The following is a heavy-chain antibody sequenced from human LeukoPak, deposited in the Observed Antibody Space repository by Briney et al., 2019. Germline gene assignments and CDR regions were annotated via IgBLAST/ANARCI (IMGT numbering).Heavy chain of an antibody. J-gene: IGHJ4*02. Sequence: PSETQSLTCAVYGGSFSGYYWSWIRQPPGKGLEWIGEINHSGSTNYNPSLKSRVTISVDTSKNQFSLKLSSVTAADTAVYYCARGTGVVPAASLDYWGQGTLVTVSS. V-gene: IGHV4-34*01. D-gene: IGHD2-2*01. CDR2: INHSGST. CDR1: GGSFSGYY. CDR3: ARGTGVVPAASLDY.